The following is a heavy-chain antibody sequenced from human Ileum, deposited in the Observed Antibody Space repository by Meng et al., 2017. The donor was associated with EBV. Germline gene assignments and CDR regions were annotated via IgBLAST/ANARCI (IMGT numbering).Heavy chain of an antibody. Sequence: QVQLVQSGAEVKQPXASVKVSCKASGYTFTSYDINWVRQGTGQGLEWMGWMNPNRGTTGYAQKFQGRVTMTRNISKSTAYMDLSSLRSEDTAVYYCATGVADFEYWGQGTLVTVSS. CDR1: GYTFTSYD. CDR2: MNPNRGTT. J-gene: IGHJ4*02. V-gene: IGHV1-8*01. D-gene: IGHD6-19*01. CDR3: ATGVADFEY.